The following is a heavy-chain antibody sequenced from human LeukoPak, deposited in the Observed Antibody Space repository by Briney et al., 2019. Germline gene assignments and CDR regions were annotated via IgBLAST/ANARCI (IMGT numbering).Heavy chain of an antibody. V-gene: IGHV3-9*01. CDR1: GFPFDDYA. CDR2: ISWNSGSI. J-gene: IGHJ4*02. Sequence: SLRLSSAASGFPFDDYAMHWVRLAPGKGLEWVSGISWNSGSIVYADSVKGRFVISKDTSENTVYLQMNGLRSEDTAVYYCARAGLGASADVWGQGTLVTVSS. D-gene: IGHD6-13*01. CDR3: ARAGLGASADV.